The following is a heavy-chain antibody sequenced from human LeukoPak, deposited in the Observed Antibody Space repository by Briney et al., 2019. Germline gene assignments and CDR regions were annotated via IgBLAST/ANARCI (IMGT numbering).Heavy chain of an antibody. V-gene: IGHV4-30-4*01. CDR1: GGSISSGDYY. CDR2: IYYSGST. D-gene: IGHD3-10*01. J-gene: IGHJ5*02. CDR3: ARVRYAVRGVIGVNWFDP. Sequence: SQTLSLTCTVSGGSISSGDYYWSWIRQPPGKGLEWIGYIYYSGSTYYNPSLKSRVTISVDASKNQFSLKLSSVTAADTAVYYCARVRYAVRGVIGVNWFDPWGQGTLVTVSS.